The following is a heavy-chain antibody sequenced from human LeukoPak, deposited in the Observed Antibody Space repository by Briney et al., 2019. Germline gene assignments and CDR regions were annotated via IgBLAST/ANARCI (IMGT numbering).Heavy chain of an antibody. D-gene: IGHD5-12*01. J-gene: IGHJ6*02. CDR2: IYPDDSNT. Sequence: GESLKISCQGSGYNFPIYWIGWVRQLPGQGLEWMGIIYPDDSNTIYGPSFQGQVTISADKSITTAYLQWSSLKASDTAMYYCARFQYSDYLGYGMDVWGQGTTVTVSS. CDR1: GYNFPIYW. V-gene: IGHV5-51*01. CDR3: ARFQYSDYLGYGMDV.